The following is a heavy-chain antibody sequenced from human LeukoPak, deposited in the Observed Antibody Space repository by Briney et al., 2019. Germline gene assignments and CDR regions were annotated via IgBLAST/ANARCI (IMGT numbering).Heavy chain of an antibody. J-gene: IGHJ4*02. V-gene: IGHV1-69*13. D-gene: IGHD6-13*01. CDR2: IIPIFGTA. Sequence: ASVKVSCKASGYTFTTYGISWVRQAPGQGLEWMGGIIPIFGTANYAQKFQGRVTITADESTSTAYMELSSLRSEDTAVYYCARDSRSWYDYWGQGTLVTVSS. CDR3: ARDSRSWYDY. CDR1: GYTFTTYG.